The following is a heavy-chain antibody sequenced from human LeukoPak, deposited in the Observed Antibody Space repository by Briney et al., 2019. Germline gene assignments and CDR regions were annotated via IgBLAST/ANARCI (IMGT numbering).Heavy chain of an antibody. CDR1: GGSVTRHH. CDR3: VRSVDYFDNTGPHMMFDY. Sequence: SETVSLTCNGCGGSVTRHHWNWIRRPPGKGLDWMGYLYHTGITKYNPSLKSRVSMSVDTSKNQFFLKVNSVTAADTAVYHCVRSVDYFDNTGPHMMFDYWGQGSLVTVSS. V-gene: IGHV4-59*02. J-gene: IGHJ4*02. CDR2: LYHTGIT. D-gene: IGHD3-22*01.